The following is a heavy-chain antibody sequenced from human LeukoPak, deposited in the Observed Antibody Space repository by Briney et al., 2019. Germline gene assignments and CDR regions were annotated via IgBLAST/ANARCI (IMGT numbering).Heavy chain of an antibody. CDR3: AREVNCSGGSCYSGYFDY. CDR1: GFTVSSNY. D-gene: IGHD2-15*01. CDR2: IYSGGST. V-gene: IGHV3-53*04. J-gene: IGHJ4*02. Sequence: GGSLRLSCAASGFTVSSNYMSWVRQAPGKGLEWVSVIYSGGSTYYADSVKGRFTISRHNSKNTLYLQINSLRAEDTAVYYCAREVNCSGGSCYSGYFDYWGQGTLVTVSS.